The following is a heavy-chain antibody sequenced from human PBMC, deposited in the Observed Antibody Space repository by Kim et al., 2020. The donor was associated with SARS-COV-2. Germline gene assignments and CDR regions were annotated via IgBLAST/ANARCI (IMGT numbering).Heavy chain of an antibody. V-gene: IGHV3-23*01. CDR3: AKDPHGENVGGY. D-gene: IGHD1-26*01. Sequence: GGSLRISCAASGFTFSSYAMSWVRQAPGKGLECVSAISGSGGSTYYADSVKGRFTISRDNSKNTLYLQMNSLRAEDTAVYYCAKDPHGENVGGYWGQGTLVTVSS. CDR1: GFTFSSYA. J-gene: IGHJ4*02. CDR2: ISGSGGST.